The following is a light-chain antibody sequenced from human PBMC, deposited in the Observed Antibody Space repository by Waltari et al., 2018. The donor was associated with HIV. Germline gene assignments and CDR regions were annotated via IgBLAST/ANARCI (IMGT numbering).Light chain of an antibody. CDR3: SSYTSSSTYV. Sequence: LTQPHSVSESPGKTIMISCTGTSSDVGGYNYVSWYQQHPGKAPKLMIYDVSKRPSGVSNRFSGSKSGNTASLTISGLQAEDEADYYCSSYTSSSTYVFGTGTKVTVL. J-gene: IGLJ1*01. V-gene: IGLV2-14*01. CDR2: DVS. CDR1: SSDVGGYNY.